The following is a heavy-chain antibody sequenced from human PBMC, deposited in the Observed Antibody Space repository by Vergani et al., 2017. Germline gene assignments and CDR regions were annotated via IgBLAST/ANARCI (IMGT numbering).Heavy chain of an antibody. D-gene: IGHD1-26*01. Sequence: QVHLVESGGGVVQPGRSLRLSCVVSGFTSSYYGMHWVRQAPGKGLEWVAVISYDGTQKYYADSVKGRFTISRDNSKSALYLQMNSLRAEDTAVYYCARGIGYSGSYYVYYFDYWGQGTLVTVSS. CDR1: GFTSSYYG. CDR2: ISYDGTQK. J-gene: IGHJ4*02. CDR3: ARGIGYSGSYYVYYFDY. V-gene: IGHV3-30*03.